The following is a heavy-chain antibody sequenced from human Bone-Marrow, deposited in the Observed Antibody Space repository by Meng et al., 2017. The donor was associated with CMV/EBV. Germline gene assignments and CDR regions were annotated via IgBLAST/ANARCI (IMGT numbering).Heavy chain of an antibody. CDR2: ISWNSGSI. CDR3: ARDRHDFWSGYYSGWFDP. Sequence: LSLTCAASGFTFDDYAMHWVRQAPGKGLEWVSGISWNSGSIGYADSVKGRFTISRDNAKNSLYLQMNSLRAEDTAVYYCARDRHDFWSGYYSGWFDPWGQGTLVTVSS. V-gene: IGHV3-9*01. J-gene: IGHJ5*02. CDR1: GFTFDDYA. D-gene: IGHD3-3*01.